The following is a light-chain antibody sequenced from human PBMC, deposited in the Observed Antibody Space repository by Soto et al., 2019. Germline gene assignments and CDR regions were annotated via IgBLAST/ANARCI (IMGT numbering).Light chain of an antibody. J-gene: IGKJ1*01. CDR3: LQDYNLPRT. CDR1: RDVGND. Sequence: IPMTQSPLSLSASVGDRVIITCRASRDVGNDLGWYQQKPGKAPKLLIFTASTLHSGVPSRFIGSGSGTVFTLTISSLHHEDFATYFCLQDYNLPRTFGQGTTVES. V-gene: IGKV1-6*01. CDR2: TAS.